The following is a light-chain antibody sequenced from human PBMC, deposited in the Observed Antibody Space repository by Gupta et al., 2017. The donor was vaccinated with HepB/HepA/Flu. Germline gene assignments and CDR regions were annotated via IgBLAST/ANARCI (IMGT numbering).Light chain of an antibody. CDR3: QHLGKT. CDR2: GAS. V-gene: IGKV3-15*01. CDR1: QSVSSN. Sequence: EIVMTQSPATLSVSPGERATLSCRASQSVSSNLAWYQQKPGQAPRLLIYGASTRATGIPARFSGSGSGTEFTLTISSLQSEVFAVYYCQHLGKTFGQGTKVEIK. J-gene: IGKJ1*01.